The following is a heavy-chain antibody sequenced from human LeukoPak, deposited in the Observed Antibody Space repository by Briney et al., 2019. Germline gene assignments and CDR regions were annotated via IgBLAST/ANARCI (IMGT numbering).Heavy chain of an antibody. D-gene: IGHD3-22*01. V-gene: IGHV4-4*07. CDR3: AKSNGYCLVDI. CDR1: GGSISSYY. J-gene: IGHJ3*02. Sequence: SETLSLTCTVSGGSISSYYCSWIRQLAGKGLEWIGRIYTSGSTNYNPSLKSRVTMSVDTSKNQFSLKLNSVTAADTAVYYCAKSNGYCLVDIWGQGTMVTASS. CDR2: IYTSGST.